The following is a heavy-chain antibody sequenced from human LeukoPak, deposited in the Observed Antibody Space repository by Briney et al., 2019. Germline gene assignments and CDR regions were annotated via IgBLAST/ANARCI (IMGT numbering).Heavy chain of an antibody. CDR1: GGTFSSYA. J-gene: IGHJ4*02. Sequence: GASVKVSCKASGGTFSSYAISWVRQAPGQGLEWMGGIIPIFGTANYAQKFQGRVTITADKSTSTAYMGLSRLRSDDTAVYYCARVGTTVEIDYWGQGTLVTVSS. CDR2: IIPIFGTA. D-gene: IGHD4-23*01. CDR3: ARVGTTVEIDY. V-gene: IGHV1-69*06.